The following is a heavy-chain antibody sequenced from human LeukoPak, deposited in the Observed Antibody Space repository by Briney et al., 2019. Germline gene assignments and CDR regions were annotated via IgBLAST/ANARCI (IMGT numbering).Heavy chain of an antibody. CDR3: GAWSSSWSGDDAFDI. CDR1: GDSVSSNSAA. D-gene: IGHD6-13*01. CDR2: TYYRSKWYN. V-gene: IGHV6-1*01. Sequence: SQTLSLTCAISGDSVSSNSAAWNWIRQSPSRGLEWLGRTYYRSKWYNDYAVSVKSRITINPDTSKNQFSLQLNSVTPEDTAVYARGAWSSSWSGDDAFDIWGQGTMVTVSS. J-gene: IGHJ3*02.